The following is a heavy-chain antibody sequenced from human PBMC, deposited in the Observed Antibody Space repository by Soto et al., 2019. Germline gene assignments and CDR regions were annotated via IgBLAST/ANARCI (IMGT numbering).Heavy chain of an antibody. CDR1: GFTFTSSA. V-gene: IGHV1-58*01. CDR2: IVVGSGNT. CDR3: AAGLWFGELSIDY. D-gene: IGHD3-10*01. J-gene: IGHJ4*02. Sequence: SVKVSCKASGFTFTSSAVQWVRQARGQRLEWIGWIVVGSGNTNYAQKFQERVTITRDMSTSTAYMELSSLRSEDTAVYYCAAGLWFGELSIDYWGQGTLVTVSS.